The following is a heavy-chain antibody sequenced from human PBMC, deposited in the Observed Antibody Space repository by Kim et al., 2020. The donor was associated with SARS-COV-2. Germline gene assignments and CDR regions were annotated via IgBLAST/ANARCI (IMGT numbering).Heavy chain of an antibody. CDR3: AKARYSYGLGVDY. J-gene: IGHJ4*02. Sequence: YADSVKGRFTISRDNSKNTLYLQMNSLRAEDTAVYYCAKARYSYGLGVDYWGQGTLVTVSS. V-gene: IGHV3-23*01. D-gene: IGHD5-18*01.